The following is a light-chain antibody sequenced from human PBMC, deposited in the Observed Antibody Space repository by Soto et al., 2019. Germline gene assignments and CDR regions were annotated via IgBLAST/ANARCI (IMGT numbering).Light chain of an antibody. CDR2: AAS. Sequence: DIQMTQSPSSLSASVGDRVTITCRASQSIRYYLNWYQQKPGKAPKLLIYAASSLQSGVPSRFSGSGSWTDFTLTIRSLQPEDFATYYCQQSYSTPQNTFGQGPKLEIK. J-gene: IGKJ2*01. CDR3: QQSYSTPQNT. V-gene: IGKV1-39*01. CDR1: QSIRYY.